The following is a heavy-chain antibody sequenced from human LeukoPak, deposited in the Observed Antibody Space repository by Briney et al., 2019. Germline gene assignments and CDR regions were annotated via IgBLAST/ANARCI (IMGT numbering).Heavy chain of an antibody. CDR2: INHSGST. D-gene: IGHD4-23*01. Sequence: PSETLSLTCAVYGGSFSGYYWSWIHQPPGKGLEWIGEINHSGSTNYNPSLKSRVTISVDTSKNQFSLKLSSVTAADTAVYYCARAPINRSRGGSYHHFDYWGQGTLVTVSS. CDR3: ARAPINRSRGGSYHHFDY. CDR1: GGSFSGYY. V-gene: IGHV4-34*01. J-gene: IGHJ4*02.